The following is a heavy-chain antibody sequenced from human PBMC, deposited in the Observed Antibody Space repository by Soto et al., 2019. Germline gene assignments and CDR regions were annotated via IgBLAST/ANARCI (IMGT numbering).Heavy chain of an antibody. Sequence: PXESLSLTCAVSGVSISSYYWSWIRQPPGKGLEWIGYIYYSGSTNYNPSLKSRVTISVDTSKNQFSLKLSSVTAADTAVYYCASDSVAYSSRWYEPGGRTFDYWGQGTLVTVYS. D-gene: IGHD6-13*01. V-gene: IGHV4-59*01. CDR2: IYYSGST. CDR1: GVSISSYY. CDR3: ASDSVAYSSRWYEPGGRTFDY. J-gene: IGHJ4*02.